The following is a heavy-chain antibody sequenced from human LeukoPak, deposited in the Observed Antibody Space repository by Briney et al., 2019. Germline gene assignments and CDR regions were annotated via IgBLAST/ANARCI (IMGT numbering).Heavy chain of an antibody. CDR2: ISGSGGST. D-gene: IGHD3-3*01. CDR3: AKDSEYYDFWSGYVYYFDY. V-gene: IGHV3-23*01. Sequence: GGSLRLSCAASGFTFSSCAMSWVRQAPGKGLEWVSAISGSGGSTYYADSVKGRFTISRDNSKNTLYLQMNSLRAEDTAVYYCAKDSEYYDFWSGYVYYFDYWGQGTLVTVSS. CDR1: GFTFSSCA. J-gene: IGHJ4*02.